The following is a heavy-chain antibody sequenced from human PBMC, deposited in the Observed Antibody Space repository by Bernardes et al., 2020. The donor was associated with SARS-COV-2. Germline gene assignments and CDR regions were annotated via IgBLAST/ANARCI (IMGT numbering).Heavy chain of an antibody. CDR1: GFTFSSYA. D-gene: IGHD6-19*01. CDR2: ISGSGGST. J-gene: IGHJ3*02. V-gene: IGHV3-23*01. CDR3: AKDQSSGRYGDAFDI. Sequence: GGSLSLSCAASGFTFSSYAMSWVRHAPGKGLEWVSAISGSGGSTYYADSVKGRFTISRDNSKNTLYLQMNSLRAEDTAVYYCAKDQSSGRYGDAFDIWGQGTMVTVSS.